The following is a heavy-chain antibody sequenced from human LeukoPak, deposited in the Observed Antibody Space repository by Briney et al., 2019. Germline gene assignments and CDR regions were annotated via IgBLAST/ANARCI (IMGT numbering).Heavy chain of an antibody. CDR3: ARDGRPQGGSYPDYYYYMDV. D-gene: IGHD1-26*01. Sequence: GASVKVSCKASGYTFTSYYMHWVRQAPGQGLEWMGIINPSGGSTSYAQKFQGRVTMTRDMSTSTVYMELSSLRSEDTAVYYCARDGRPQGGSYPDYYYYMDVWGKGTTVTVSS. V-gene: IGHV1-46*01. J-gene: IGHJ6*03. CDR1: GYTFTSYY. CDR2: INPSGGST.